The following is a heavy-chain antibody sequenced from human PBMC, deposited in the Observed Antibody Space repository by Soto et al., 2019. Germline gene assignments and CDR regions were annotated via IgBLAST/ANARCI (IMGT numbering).Heavy chain of an antibody. J-gene: IGHJ5*02. V-gene: IGHV3-7*05. Sequence: EVQVVESGGGLVQPGGSLRLSCAGSGFTFSDYWMSWARQAPGKALEWVANINYDGSEEYYVDSVRVRFTISRDNAMNSLHLQMNSLRADDTAVYYCARFASGKSASTWGQGTLVTVSS. D-gene: IGHD5-12*01. CDR2: INYDGSEE. CDR1: GFTFSDYW. CDR3: ARFASGKSAST.